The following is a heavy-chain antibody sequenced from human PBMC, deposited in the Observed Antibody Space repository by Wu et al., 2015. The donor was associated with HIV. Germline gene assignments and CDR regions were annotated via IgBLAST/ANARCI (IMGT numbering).Heavy chain of an antibody. Sequence: QVQLQESGPGLVKPSETLSLTCVVSGTSVSSDYYWGWIRQTPGKGLEWIGTLYHTGSTYYNPSLKSRVAISVDTSKNQFSLKLSSVTAADTAVYYCARDSTSIAFDFWGQGTMVTVSS. D-gene: IGHD2-2*01. CDR2: LYHTGST. CDR1: GTSVSSDYY. CDR3: ARDSTSIAFDF. J-gene: IGHJ3*01. V-gene: IGHV4-38-2*02.